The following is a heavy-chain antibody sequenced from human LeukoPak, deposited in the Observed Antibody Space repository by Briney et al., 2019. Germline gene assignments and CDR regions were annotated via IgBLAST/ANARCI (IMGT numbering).Heavy chain of an antibody. D-gene: IGHD4-17*01. Sequence: ASVKVSCKASGYTFIGYYLHWVRQAPGQGLEWMGWINPNTGGTNYAQNFQGRVTMTRDTSISTAYMDLSRLRSDDTAVYYCARLGTTVTSNYWGQGTLVTVSS. V-gene: IGHV1-2*02. J-gene: IGHJ4*02. CDR3: ARLGTTVTSNY. CDR2: INPNTGGT. CDR1: GYTFIGYY.